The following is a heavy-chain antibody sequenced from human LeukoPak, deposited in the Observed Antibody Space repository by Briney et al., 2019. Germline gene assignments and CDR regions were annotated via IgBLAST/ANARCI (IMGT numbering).Heavy chain of an antibody. D-gene: IGHD6-13*01. Sequence: PSQTLSLTCTVSGGSISSGDHYWSWIRQPPGKGLEWIGYIYYSGGTYYNPSLKSRVTISVDTSKNQFSLKLSSVTAADTAVYYCARDANTYSSRGVNWFDPWGQGTLVTVSS. CDR2: IYYSGGT. J-gene: IGHJ5*02. CDR1: GGSISSGDHY. CDR3: ARDANTYSSRGVNWFDP. V-gene: IGHV4-30-4*08.